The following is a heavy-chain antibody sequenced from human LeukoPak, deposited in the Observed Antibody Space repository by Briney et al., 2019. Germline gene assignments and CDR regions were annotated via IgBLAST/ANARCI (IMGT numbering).Heavy chain of an antibody. CDR2: INHSGST. CDR1: GGSFSGYY. D-gene: IGHD3-10*01. Sequence: SETLSLTCAVYGGSFSGYYWSWIRQPPGKGLEWIGEINHSGSTNYNPSLKSRVTISVDTSKNQFSLKLSSVTAADTAVYYCAKVHYYGSGGVYYYYGMDVWGQGTTATVSS. CDR3: AKVHYYGSGGVYYYYGMDV. J-gene: IGHJ6*02. V-gene: IGHV4-34*01.